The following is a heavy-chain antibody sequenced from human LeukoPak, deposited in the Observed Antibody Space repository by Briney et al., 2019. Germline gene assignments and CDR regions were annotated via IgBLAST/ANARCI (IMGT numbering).Heavy chain of an antibody. CDR1: GGSISSYY. V-gene: IGHV4-59*01. Sequence: KASETLSLTCTVSGGSISSYYWSWIRQPSGKGLEWIGYIYYSGSTNYNPSLKSRVTISVDTSNNQFSLKLSSVTAADTAVYYCARSYSSGWYTPRYWGQGTLVTVSS. J-gene: IGHJ4*02. CDR3: ARSYSSGWYTPRY. CDR2: IYYSGST. D-gene: IGHD6-19*01.